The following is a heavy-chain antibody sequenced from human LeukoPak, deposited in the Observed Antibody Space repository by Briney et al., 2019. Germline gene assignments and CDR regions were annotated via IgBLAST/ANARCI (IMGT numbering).Heavy chain of an antibody. J-gene: IGHJ4*02. CDR2: INAGNGNT. CDR3: ARDRGGTGDFDY. V-gene: IGHV1-3*01. D-gene: IGHD1-1*01. CDR1: GYTFTTYA. Sequence: GASVKVSCKASGYTFTTYAMHWVRQAPGQRLEWMGWINAGNGNTKYSQKFQGRVTITRDTPASTAYMELSSLRSEDTAVYYCARDRGGTGDFDYWGQGTLVTVSS.